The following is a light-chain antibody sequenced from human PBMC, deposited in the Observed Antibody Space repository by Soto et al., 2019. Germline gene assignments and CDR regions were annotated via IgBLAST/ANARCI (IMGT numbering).Light chain of an antibody. J-gene: IGKJ4*01. Sequence: DIVMTQSPDSLPVSLGERATINCRSSQSLLYDSNNKNYLAWYQQKTGQSPKLIISSASTRESGVPDRFSGSGSGTDFSITINNVQATDVAVYYCQQFYSITLTFGGGTKVSTK. CDR2: SAS. CDR3: QQFYSITLT. V-gene: IGKV4-1*01. CDR1: QSLLYDSNNKNY.